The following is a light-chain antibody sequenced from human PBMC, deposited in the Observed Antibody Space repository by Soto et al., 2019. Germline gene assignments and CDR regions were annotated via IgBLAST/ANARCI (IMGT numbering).Light chain of an antibody. Sequence: QSVLTQPPSVSAAPGQKVTISCSRSSSNIGNNYVSWYQHLPGAAPKLIIYDNDKRSSGIPDRFSGSKSGTSATLDITGLQTGDEADYYCGTWDSTLSGVFGTGTKLTVL. V-gene: IGLV1-51*01. CDR1: SSNIGNNY. J-gene: IGLJ1*01. CDR2: DND. CDR3: GTWDSTLSGV.